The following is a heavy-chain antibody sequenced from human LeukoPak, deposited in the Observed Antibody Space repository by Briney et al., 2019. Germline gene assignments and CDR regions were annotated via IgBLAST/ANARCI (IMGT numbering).Heavy chain of an antibody. Sequence: GGSLRLSCAASEFTSSGDWMHWVRHAPGKGLVWVARLKNDGSSAEYANSAQGRFIISRDNGRNTVFLQMDSLRGDDTAIYYCARARGGYVLDSWGQGTQVIVSS. CDR3: ARARGGYVLDS. D-gene: IGHD2-15*01. J-gene: IGHJ4*02. V-gene: IGHV3-74*03. CDR2: LKNDGSSA. CDR1: EFTSSGDW.